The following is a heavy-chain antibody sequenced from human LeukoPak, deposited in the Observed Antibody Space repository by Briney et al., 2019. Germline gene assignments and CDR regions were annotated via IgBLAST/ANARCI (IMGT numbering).Heavy chain of an antibody. CDR2: IRYDGSNK. CDR3: APPHCSGGSCSFDY. D-gene: IGHD2-15*01. CDR1: GFTFSSYG. J-gene: IGHJ4*02. V-gene: IGHV3-30*02. Sequence: GGSLRPSCAASGFTFSSYGMHWVRQAPGKGLEWVAFIRYDGSNKYYADSVKGRFTISRDNSKNTLYLQMNSLRAEDTAVYYCAPPHCSGGSCSFDYWGQGTLVTVSS.